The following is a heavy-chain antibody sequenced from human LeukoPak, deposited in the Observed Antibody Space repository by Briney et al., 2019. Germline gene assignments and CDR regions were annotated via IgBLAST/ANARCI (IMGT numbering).Heavy chain of an antibody. CDR2: LYYSGSM. CDR3: ARLLGD. J-gene: IGHJ4*02. V-gene: IGHV4-39*02. CDR1: GGSISSSGYY. D-gene: IGHD2-15*01. Sequence: SESLSLTCTVSGGSISSSGYYWGWVRQPPGKGLEWIGSLYYSGSMHNNPSLKSRVTISVDTSKYHFSLKLSSVTDEDTAVYYSARLLGDWGQGILVTVSS.